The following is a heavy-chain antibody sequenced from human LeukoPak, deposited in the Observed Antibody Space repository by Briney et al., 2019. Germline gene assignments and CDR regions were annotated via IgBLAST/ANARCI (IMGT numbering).Heavy chain of an antibody. Sequence: GASVKVSCKASGYTFTSYGISWVRQAPGQGLEWMGWISAYNGNTNYAQKFQGRVTITADESTSTAYMELSSLRSEDTAVYYCARIYDSSGYYSYYFDYWGQGTLVTVAS. CDR1: GYTFTSYG. V-gene: IGHV1-18*01. J-gene: IGHJ4*02. D-gene: IGHD3-22*01. CDR2: ISAYNGNT. CDR3: ARIYDSSGYYSYYFDY.